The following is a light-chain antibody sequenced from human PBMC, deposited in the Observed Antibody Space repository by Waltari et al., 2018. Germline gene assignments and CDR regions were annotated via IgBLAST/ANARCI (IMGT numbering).Light chain of an antibody. Sequence: QSALTQPASVSGSPGQSITISCTGTSSDVGAYSLFPWYQQHPGKAPKLMIFEGTKRPSGVSNRFSGSTSGNTASLTISGLQGEDEADYYCCSYAGSTTWVFGGGTKLTVL. V-gene: IGLV2-23*01. CDR2: EGT. CDR3: CSYAGSTTWV. CDR1: SSDVGAYSL. J-gene: IGLJ3*02.